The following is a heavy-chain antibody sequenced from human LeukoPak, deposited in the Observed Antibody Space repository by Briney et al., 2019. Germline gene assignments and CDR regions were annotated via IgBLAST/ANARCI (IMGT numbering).Heavy chain of an antibody. Sequence: GGSLRLACAASGFTFSSYAMSWVRQAPGKGLEWVAVISYDGSNKYYADSVKGRFTISRDNSKNTLYLQMNSLRAEDTAVYYCARDVDPGIAVAGSFDYWGQGTLVTVSS. J-gene: IGHJ4*02. V-gene: IGHV3-30-3*01. CDR3: ARDVDPGIAVAGSFDY. CDR1: GFTFSSYA. D-gene: IGHD6-19*01. CDR2: ISYDGSNK.